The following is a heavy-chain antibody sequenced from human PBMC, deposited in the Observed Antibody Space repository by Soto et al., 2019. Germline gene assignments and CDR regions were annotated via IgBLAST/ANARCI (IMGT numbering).Heavy chain of an antibody. J-gene: IGHJ4*02. CDR2: INPNSGGT. V-gene: IGHV1-2*02. CDR3: ARETSIAARPGEFDY. D-gene: IGHD6-6*01. Sequence: QVQLVQSGAEVKKPGASVKVSCKASGYTFTGYYMHWVRQAPGQGLEWMGWINPNSGGTNYAQKFRGRVTMTRDTSISTAYMELSRLRSDDTAVYYCARETSIAARPGEFDYWGQGTLVTVSS. CDR1: GYTFTGYY.